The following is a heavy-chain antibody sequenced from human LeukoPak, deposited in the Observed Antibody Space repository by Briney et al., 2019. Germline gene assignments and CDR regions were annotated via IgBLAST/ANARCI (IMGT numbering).Heavy chain of an antibody. CDR1: GFTFSSYS. CDR3: ARDLTEYYFDY. J-gene: IGHJ4*02. D-gene: IGHD3-10*01. Sequence: GGSLRLSCAASGFTFSSYSMNWVRQAPGKGLEWVSYITFSSSIIYYADSVKGRFTISRDNAKNSLYLQMNSLRAEDTAVYYCARDLTEYYFDYWGQGTLVTVSS. CDR2: ITFSSSII. V-gene: IGHV3-48*01.